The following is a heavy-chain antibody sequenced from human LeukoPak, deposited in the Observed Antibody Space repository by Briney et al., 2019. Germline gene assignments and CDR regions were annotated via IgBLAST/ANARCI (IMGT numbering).Heavy chain of an antibody. CDR3: AREGSSYYDFWSGYSHFDY. D-gene: IGHD3-3*01. J-gene: IGHJ4*02. CDR2: IIPIFGTA. CDR1: GGTFSSYA. Sequence: SVKVSCKASGGTFSSYAISWVRQAPGQGLEWMGGIIPIFGTANYALKFQGRVTITADESTSTAYMELSSLRSEDTAVYYCAREGSSYYDFWSGYSHFDYWGQGTLVTISS. V-gene: IGHV1-69*13.